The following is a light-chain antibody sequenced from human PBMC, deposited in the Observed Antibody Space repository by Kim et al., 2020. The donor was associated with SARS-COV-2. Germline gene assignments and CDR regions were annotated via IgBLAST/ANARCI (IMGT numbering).Light chain of an antibody. CDR1: SSDVGTYNH. J-gene: IGLJ2*01. V-gene: IGLV2-23*02. Sequence: QSVLTQPPSAPGSPGQSVTISCTGTSSDVGTYNHVPWFQEHPGKAPKVMIYEVTKRPSGVSNRFSGSKSGNTASLTVSGLQAEDEADYYCCSYAGSSTLVFGGGTQLTVL. CDR2: EVT. CDR3: CSYAGSSTLV.